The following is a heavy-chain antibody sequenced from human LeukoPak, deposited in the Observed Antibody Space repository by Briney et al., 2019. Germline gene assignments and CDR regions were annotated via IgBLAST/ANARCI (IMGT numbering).Heavy chain of an antibody. Sequence: SETLSLTCTVSGGSISSSSYYWGWIRQPPGKGLQWIGSVHYSGGTNYNPSLKSRVSISVDTSKNRFSLRVTSLRAPATAVYYCARRRSSGLSWTMDVWGKGITVTVSS. D-gene: IGHD5-18*01. J-gene: IGHJ6*03. CDR3: ARRRSSGLSWTMDV. V-gene: IGHV4-39*01. CDR2: VHYSGGT. CDR1: GGSISSSSYY.